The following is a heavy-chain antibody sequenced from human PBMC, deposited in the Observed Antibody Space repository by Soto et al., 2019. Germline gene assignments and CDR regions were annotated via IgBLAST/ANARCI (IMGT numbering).Heavy chain of an antibody. Sequence: SQTLSLTCAISGDSVSSNSAAWNWVRQSPSRGLEWLGRTYYRSKWYDDYAVSVKSRITIKPDTSKNQFSLQLNSVTPEDSAVYYCTRGAGRGYCTGNTCYSPYNYYGMDVWGQGNTVTVSS. V-gene: IGHV6-1*01. D-gene: IGHD2-15*01. J-gene: IGHJ6*02. CDR2: TYYRSKWYD. CDR1: GDSVSSNSAA. CDR3: TRGAGRGYCTGNTCYSPYNYYGMDV.